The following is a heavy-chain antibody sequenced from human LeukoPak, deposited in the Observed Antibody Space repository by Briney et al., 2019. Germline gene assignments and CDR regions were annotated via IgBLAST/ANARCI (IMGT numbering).Heavy chain of an antibody. CDR1: GYTFTSYG. J-gene: IGHJ6*02. CDR3: ARRCGGDCYSLPEYYYYYGMDV. Sequence: GASVKVSCKGSGYTFTSYGISWVRQAPGQGLEWMGWISAYNGNTNYAQKLQGRVTMTTDTSTSTAYMELRSLRSDDTAVYYCARRCGGDCYSLPEYYYYYGMDVWGQGTTVTVSS. V-gene: IGHV1-18*01. D-gene: IGHD2-21*02. CDR2: ISAYNGNT.